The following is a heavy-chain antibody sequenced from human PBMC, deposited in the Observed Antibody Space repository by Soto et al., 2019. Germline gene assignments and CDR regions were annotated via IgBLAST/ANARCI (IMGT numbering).Heavy chain of an antibody. CDR1: GYTFTSYA. Sequence: GDSVKVSCKASGYTFTSYAMHWVRQAPGQRLEWMGWINAGNGNTKYSQKFQGRVTITRDTSASTAYMELSSLRSEDTAVYYCARERSGDWFDPWGQGTLVTVSS. V-gene: IGHV1-3*01. CDR3: ARERSGDWFDP. J-gene: IGHJ5*01. D-gene: IGHD4-17*01. CDR2: INAGNGNT.